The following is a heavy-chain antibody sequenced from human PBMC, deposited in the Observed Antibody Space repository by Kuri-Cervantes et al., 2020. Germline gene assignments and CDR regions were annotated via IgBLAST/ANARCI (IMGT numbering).Heavy chain of an antibody. CDR3: AQQIHSSGWYHLVDY. D-gene: IGHD6-19*01. J-gene: IGHJ4*02. CDR2: IIPIFGTA. Sequence: SVKVSCKASGYTFTSYDINWVRQATGQGLEWMGGIIPIFGTANYAQKFQGRVTITTDESTSTAYMELSSLRSEDTAVYYCAQQIHSSGWYHLVDYWGQGTLVTVSS. CDR1: GYTFTSYD. V-gene: IGHV1-69*05.